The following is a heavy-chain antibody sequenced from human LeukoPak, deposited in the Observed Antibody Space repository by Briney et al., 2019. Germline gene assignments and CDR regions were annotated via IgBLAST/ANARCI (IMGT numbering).Heavy chain of an antibody. J-gene: IGHJ4*02. CDR3: ARDLGSRKGDY. CDR2: INTNTGNP. V-gene: IGHV7-4-1*02. D-gene: IGHD1-14*01. Sequence: GASVKVSCKASGYSFTTYAINWVRQAPGQGLEWMGWINTNTGNPTYAQGFTGRFVFSLDTSVTTAYLQISSLKAEDTAVYYCARDLGSRKGDYWGQGTLVTVSS. CDR1: GYSFTTYA.